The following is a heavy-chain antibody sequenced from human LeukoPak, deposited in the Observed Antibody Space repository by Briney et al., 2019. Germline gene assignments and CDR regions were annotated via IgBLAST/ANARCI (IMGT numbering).Heavy chain of an antibody. Sequence: ASVKVSCKASGYTFTSYGISWVRQAPGQGLEWMGWINTNTGNPTYAQGFTGRFVFSLDTSVSTAYLQISSLKAEDTAVYYCARSDVLLWFGELRYNWFDPWGQGTLVTVSS. D-gene: IGHD3-10*01. CDR3: ARSDVLLWFGELRYNWFDP. V-gene: IGHV7-4-1*02. CDR2: INTNTGNP. CDR1: GYTFTSYG. J-gene: IGHJ5*02.